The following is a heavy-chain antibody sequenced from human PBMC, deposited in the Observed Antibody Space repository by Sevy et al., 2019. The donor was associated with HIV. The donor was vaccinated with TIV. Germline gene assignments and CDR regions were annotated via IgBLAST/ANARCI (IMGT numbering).Heavy chain of an antibody. D-gene: IGHD3-10*01. CDR2: ISHSGST. CDR1: GGSFSDYF. Sequence: SETLSLTCAVYGGSFSDYFWNWIRQPPGKGLEWIGEISHSGSTNYHLSLKSRVTISVDTSKNQFSLKLNSVTAADTAVHYCARGPFIMLAALDYWSQGTLVTVSS. J-gene: IGHJ4*02. CDR3: ARGPFIMLAALDY. V-gene: IGHV4-34*01.